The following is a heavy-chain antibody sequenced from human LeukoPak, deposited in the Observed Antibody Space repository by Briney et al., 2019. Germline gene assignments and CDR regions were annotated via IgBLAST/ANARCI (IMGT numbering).Heavy chain of an antibody. J-gene: IGHJ4*02. CDR3: AAEKAKGFDY. D-gene: IGHD1-26*01. CDR2: IIPIFGTA. CDR1: GGTFSSYA. Sequence: ASVKVSCKASGGTFSSYAISWVRQAPGQGLEWMGGIIPIFGTANYAQKFQGRVTITADESTSTAYMELSSLRSEDTAVYYCAAEKAKGFDYWGQGTLVTVSS. V-gene: IGHV1-69*13.